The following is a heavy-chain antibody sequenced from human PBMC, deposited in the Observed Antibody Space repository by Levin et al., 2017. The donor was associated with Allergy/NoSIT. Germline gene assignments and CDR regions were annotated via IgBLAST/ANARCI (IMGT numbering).Heavy chain of an antibody. CDR2: ITSDGTNK. D-gene: IGHD3-10*01. CDR1: GLSLGDYG. CDR3: ASRGSFDH. Sequence: GGSLRLSCSASGLSLGDYGMHWVRQAPDSGLEWVTLITSDGTNKFYADSVKGRFIVSRDNSRNLLYLQLNSLRPEDTAVYYCASRGSFDHWGQGTLVSVSS. V-gene: IGHV3-30*03. J-gene: IGHJ4*02.